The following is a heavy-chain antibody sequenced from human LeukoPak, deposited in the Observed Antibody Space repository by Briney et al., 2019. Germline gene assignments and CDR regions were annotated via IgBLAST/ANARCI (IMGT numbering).Heavy chain of an antibody. V-gene: IGHV4-59*08. CDR2: IYYSGST. CDR3: ASLTTVTQGYFDS. Sequence: SETLSLTCTVSGGSISSYYWSWIRQPPGKGLEWIGYIYYSGSTNYNPSLKSRLTISVDTSKNQFSLKLSSVTATDTAVYYCASLTTVTQGYFDSWGRGTLVTVSS. D-gene: IGHD4-17*01. CDR1: GGSISSYY. J-gene: IGHJ4*02.